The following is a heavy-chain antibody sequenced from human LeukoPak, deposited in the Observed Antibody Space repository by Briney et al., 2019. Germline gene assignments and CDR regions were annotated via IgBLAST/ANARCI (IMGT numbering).Heavy chain of an antibody. J-gene: IGHJ2*01. V-gene: IGHV3-23*01. CDR3: ARDPGESYWYFDL. D-gene: IGHD7-27*01. CDR1: GFTFSSYA. CDR2: ISGSGGST. Sequence: HAGGSLRLSCAASGFTFSSYAMSWVRQAPGKGLEWVSAISGSGGSTYYADSVKGRFTISRDNSKNTLYLQMNSLRAEDTAVYYCARDPGESYWYFDLWGRGTLVTVSS.